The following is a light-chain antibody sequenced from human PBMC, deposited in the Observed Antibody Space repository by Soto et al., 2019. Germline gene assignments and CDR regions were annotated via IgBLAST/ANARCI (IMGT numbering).Light chain of an antibody. J-gene: IGLJ2*01. V-gene: IGLV2-14*01. CDR2: DVT. CDR3: SSYTTRATRI. CDR1: SSDVGGYNY. Sequence: QSALTQPASVSGSPGQSITISCTGTSSDVGGYNYVSWYQQHPGKVPKLMIYDVTDRPSGVSTRFSGSKSGNTASLTISGLQTEDEADYYCSSYTTRATRIFGGGTKVTVL.